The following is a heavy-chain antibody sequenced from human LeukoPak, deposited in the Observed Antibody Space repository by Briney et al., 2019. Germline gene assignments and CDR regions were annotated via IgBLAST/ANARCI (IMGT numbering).Heavy chain of an antibody. CDR1: GGSISSYY. CDR3: ARYYYDSSGYPKALWDFDL. CDR2: IYYSGST. D-gene: IGHD3-22*01. V-gene: IGHV4-59*01. J-gene: IGHJ2*01. Sequence: SETLSLTCTVSGGSISSYYWSWIRQPPGKGLEWIGYIYYSGSTNYNPSLKSRVTISVDTSKNQFSLKLSSVTAADTAVYYCARYYYDSSGYPKALWDFDLWGRGTLVTVSS.